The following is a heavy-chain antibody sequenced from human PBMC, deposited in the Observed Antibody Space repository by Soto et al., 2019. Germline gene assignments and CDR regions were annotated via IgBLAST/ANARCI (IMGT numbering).Heavy chain of an antibody. CDR2: IWYDGSNK. CDR3: ARGGISGSSSPYYYYYYMDV. CDR1: GFTFSSYG. J-gene: IGHJ6*03. Sequence: GGSLRLSCAASGFTFSSYGMHWVRQAPGKGLEWVAVIWYDGSNKYYADSVKGRFTISRDNSKNTLYLQMNSLRAEDTAVYYCARGGISGSSSPYYYYYYMDVWGKGTTVTVSS. D-gene: IGHD6-6*01. V-gene: IGHV3-33*01.